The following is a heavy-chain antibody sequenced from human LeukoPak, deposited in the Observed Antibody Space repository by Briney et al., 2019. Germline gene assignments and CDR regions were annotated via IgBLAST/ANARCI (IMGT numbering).Heavy chain of an antibody. V-gene: IGHV4-59*12. CDR3: ARFLPDL. CDR1: GDSISSYY. CDR2: ISYSGGT. Sequence: SETLSLTCTVSGDSISSYYWSWIRQPPGKGLEWIGYISYSGGTNYNPSLKSRVAISVDTSKNQFSLKVTSMTAADTAVYYCARFLPDLWGRGTLVTVSS. J-gene: IGHJ2*01.